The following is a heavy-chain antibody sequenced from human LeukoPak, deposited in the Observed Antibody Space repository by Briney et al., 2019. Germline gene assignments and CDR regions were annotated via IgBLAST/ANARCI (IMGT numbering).Heavy chain of an antibody. CDR2: INPNSGDT. J-gene: IGHJ4*02. D-gene: IGHD2-21*02. CDR1: GYTFTGYY. Sequence: ASVKVSCKASGYTFTGYYMHWVRQAPGQGLEWMGWINPNSGDTNYAQKFQERVTITRDMSTSTAYMELSSLRSEDTAVYYCAADRDSVDYWGQGTLVTVSS. CDR3: AADRDSVDY. V-gene: IGHV1-2*02.